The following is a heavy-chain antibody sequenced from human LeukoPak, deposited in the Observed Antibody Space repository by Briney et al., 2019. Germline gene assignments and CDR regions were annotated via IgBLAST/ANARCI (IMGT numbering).Heavy chain of an antibody. CDR3: ARLTRVTTDY. Sequence: SETLSLTCTVSGGSISSYYWSWIRQPPGKGLEWIGEINHSGSTNYNPSLKSRVTISVDTSKNQFSLKLSSVTAADTAVYYCARLTRVTTDYWGQGTLVTVSS. V-gene: IGHV4-34*01. J-gene: IGHJ4*02. CDR1: GGSISSYY. D-gene: IGHD4-11*01. CDR2: INHSGST.